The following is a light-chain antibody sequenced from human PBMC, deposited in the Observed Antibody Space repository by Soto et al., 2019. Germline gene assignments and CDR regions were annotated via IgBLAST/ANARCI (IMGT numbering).Light chain of an antibody. V-gene: IGLV2-14*03. Sequence: SALTQPASVSGSPGQSITISCTGTSSDVGAFNFVSWYQQHPGKAPKLMIYDVRHRPSGVSDRFSGSKSGNTASLTIYGLQAEDEADYYCTSHTTTSPPVLFGGGTNLTVL. CDR2: DVR. J-gene: IGLJ2*01. CDR1: SSDVGAFNF. CDR3: TSHTTTSPPVL.